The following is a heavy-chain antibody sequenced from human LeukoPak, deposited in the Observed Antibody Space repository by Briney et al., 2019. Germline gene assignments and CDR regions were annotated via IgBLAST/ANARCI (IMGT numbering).Heavy chain of an antibody. CDR3: SGGRGGWGGWSGLDL. J-gene: IGHJ6*02. Sequence: GGSLRLSCAASGFTFNYYWMNWVRPAPGKGLEWVANIKQGGSEIYYVDSVKGRFTISRDNAKNSLYLQMNRPKAQDAGGKYCSGGRGGWGGWSGLDLWGQGTTVTVSS. D-gene: IGHD6-19*01. CDR2: IKQGGSEI. CDR1: GFTFNYYW. V-gene: IGHV3-7*01.